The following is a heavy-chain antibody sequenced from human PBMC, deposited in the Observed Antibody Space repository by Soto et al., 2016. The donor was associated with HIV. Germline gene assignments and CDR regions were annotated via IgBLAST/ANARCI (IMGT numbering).Heavy chain of an antibody. Sequence: VQLQESGPGLVKPSQTLSLTCTVSGGSISSGSYYWSWIRQPAGKGLEWIGRIYTSGSTNYNPSLKSRVTISVDTSKNQFSLKLSSVTAADTAVYYCARGRGSSSARGSFDPWGQGTLVTVSS. CDR3: ARGRGSSSARGSFDP. V-gene: IGHV4-61*02. D-gene: IGHD6-13*01. CDR2: IYTSGST. CDR1: GGSISSGSYY. J-gene: IGHJ5*02.